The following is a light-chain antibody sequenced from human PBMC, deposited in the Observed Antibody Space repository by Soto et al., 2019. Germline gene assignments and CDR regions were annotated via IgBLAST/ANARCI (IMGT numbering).Light chain of an antibody. CDR2: KAS. CDR1: ESISSW. CDR3: QQYSAKWS. J-gene: IGKJ1*01. Sequence: DIQMTQSPSTLSASVGDSVTITCRASESISSWLAWFQQKPGKAPKLLIQKASILESEVPSRFSGSESGTEFTLTISSLQPDDFATYFCQQYSAKWSFGQGTKVEIK. V-gene: IGKV1-5*03.